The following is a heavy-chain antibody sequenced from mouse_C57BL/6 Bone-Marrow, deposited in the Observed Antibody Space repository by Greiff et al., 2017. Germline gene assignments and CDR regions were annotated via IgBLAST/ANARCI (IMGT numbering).Heavy chain of an antibody. J-gene: IGHJ3*01. Sequence: QVQLQQPGAELVKPGASVKLSCKASGYTFTSYWMHWVKQRPGQGLEWIGMIHPNSGSTNYNEKFKSKATLTVDKSSSTAYMQLSSPTSEDSAVFCCGGEPVGLFAYWCRGTVAPVSA. CDR3: GGEPVGLFAY. V-gene: IGHV1-64*01. CDR1: GYTFTSYW. CDR2: IHPNSGST.